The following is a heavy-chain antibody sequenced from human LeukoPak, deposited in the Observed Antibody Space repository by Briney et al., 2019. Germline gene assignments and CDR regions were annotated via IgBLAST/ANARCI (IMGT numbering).Heavy chain of an antibody. J-gene: IGHJ4*02. D-gene: IGHD2-2*01. CDR2: IYYSGST. CDR3: ARDDRRYCSSTNCPDPFDY. V-gene: IGHV4-59*12. Sequence: SETLSLTCTVSGGSISGYYWSWIRQPPGKGLEWIGYIYYSGSTNYNPSLKSRVTLSVDTSKNQFSLNLSSVTAADTAVYYCARDDRRYCSSTNCPDPFDYWGQGTLVTVSS. CDR1: GGSISGYY.